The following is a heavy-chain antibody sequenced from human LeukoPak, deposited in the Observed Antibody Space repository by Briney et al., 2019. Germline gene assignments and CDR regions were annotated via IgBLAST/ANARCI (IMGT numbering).Heavy chain of an antibody. CDR3: TRVGYIDEGIDY. J-gene: IGHJ4*02. CDR2: IKQDGSKK. D-gene: IGHD5-24*01. V-gene: IGHV3-7*04. CDR1: GFPFSSYW. Sequence: GGSLRLSCVASGFPFSSYWMTWVRQAPGKGLEWVANIKQDGSKKSYVGSVKGRFTISRDNAKNSLYLQMNSLRAEDTANYCTRVGYIDEGIDYWGQGTLVTVSS.